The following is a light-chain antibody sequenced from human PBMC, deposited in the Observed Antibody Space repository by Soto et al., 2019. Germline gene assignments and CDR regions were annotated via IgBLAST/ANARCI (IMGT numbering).Light chain of an antibody. V-gene: IGKV3-11*01. J-gene: IGKJ1*01. CDR2: DAS. Sequence: EIVLTQSPATLSLSPGERATLSCRASHSVSSYIAWYQQKPGQAPRLLIYDASNRATGIPARFSGSAYGTDFTLPIISLEPEDFAVYYCQQRSKRTGTFGHGTRVENK. CDR3: QQRSKRTGT. CDR1: HSVSSY.